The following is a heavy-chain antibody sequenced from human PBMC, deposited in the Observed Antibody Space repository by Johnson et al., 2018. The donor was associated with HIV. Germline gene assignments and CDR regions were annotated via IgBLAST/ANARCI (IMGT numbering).Heavy chain of an antibody. CDR2: ISYDGSNK. CDR3: ARDQVVEMATIIGDDAFDI. V-gene: IGHV3-30*04. CDR1: GFTFSSYA. J-gene: IGHJ3*02. Sequence: QVQLVESGGGVVQPGRSLRLSCAASGFTFSSYAMHWVRQAPGKGLEWVAVISYDGSNKYYADSVKGRFTISRDNSKNTLYLQMNRLRAEDTAVYYCARDQVVEMATIIGDDAFDIWGQGTMVTVSS. D-gene: IGHD5-24*01.